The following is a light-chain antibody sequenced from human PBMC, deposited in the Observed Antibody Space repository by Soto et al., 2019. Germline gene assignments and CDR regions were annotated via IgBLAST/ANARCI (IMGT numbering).Light chain of an antibody. CDR1: QGINNW. J-gene: IGKJ4*01. CDR3: KQSKSFPLT. CDR2: DAS. V-gene: IGKV1-12*01. Sequence: DIQMTQSPSSLSASVGDRVTITCRASQGINNWLDWYQQKPGRPPKLLIYDASRLQSGVPSRLSGSASVKDFTRTISSLQPEDFATHFCKQSKSFPLTLVGGSKLDIK.